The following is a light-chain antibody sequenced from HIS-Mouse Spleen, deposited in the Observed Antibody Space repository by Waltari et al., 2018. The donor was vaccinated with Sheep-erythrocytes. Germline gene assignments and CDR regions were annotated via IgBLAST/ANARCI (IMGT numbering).Light chain of an antibody. CDR1: QSVSSSY. J-gene: IGKJ1*01. Sequence: EIVLTQSPGTLSLSPGERATLSCRASQSVSSSYLAWYQQTPGQAPRLLIYGASSRATGIPDRFSGSGSGTDFTLTISRLEPEDFATYYCLQDYNYPWTFGQGTKVEIK. CDR2: GAS. V-gene: IGKV3-20*01. CDR3: LQDYNYPWT.